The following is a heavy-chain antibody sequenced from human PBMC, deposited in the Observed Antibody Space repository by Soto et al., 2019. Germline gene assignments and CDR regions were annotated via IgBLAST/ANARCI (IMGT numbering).Heavy chain of an antibody. CDR2: IYYSGST. J-gene: IGHJ6*02. CDR3: ARDATLAAAAGIPRRNYYYYGMDV. D-gene: IGHD6-13*01. Sequence: SETLSLTCTVSGGSISSGDYYWSWIRQPPGKGLEWIGYIYYSGSTYYNPSLKSRVTISVDTSKNQFSLKLSSVTAADTAVYYCARDATLAAAAGIPRRNYYYYGMDVWGQGTTVTVSS. CDR1: GGSISSGDYY. V-gene: IGHV4-30-4*01.